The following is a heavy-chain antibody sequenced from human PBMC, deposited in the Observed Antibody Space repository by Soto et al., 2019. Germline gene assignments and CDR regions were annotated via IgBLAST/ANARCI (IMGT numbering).Heavy chain of an antibody. D-gene: IGHD4-17*01. CDR3: AHVRSGPRTEDYLGYYFDY. V-gene: IGHV2-5*02. CDR2: IFWDDDK. CDR1: EFSLNTREVG. J-gene: IGHJ4*02. Sequence: QITLRESGPTLVKPTQTLTLTCTFSEFSLNTREVGVGWIRQPPGKALEWLALIFWDDDKRYSPSLKTRLTISKDTSKSQVVLTMTNMDPVDTATYYCAHVRSGPRTEDYLGYYFDYWGQGTLVTVSS.